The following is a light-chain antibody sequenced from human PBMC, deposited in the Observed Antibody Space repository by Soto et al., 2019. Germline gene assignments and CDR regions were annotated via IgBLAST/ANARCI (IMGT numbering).Light chain of an antibody. Sequence: QSALTQPASVSGSHGQSITISCTGTSSDVGGYNYVSWYQQHPGKAPKLMIYDVNNRPSGVSNRFSGSKSGNTASLTISGLQAEDEADYYCSSYAGTNALVVFGGGTKVTVL. CDR3: SSYAGTNALVV. V-gene: IGLV2-14*01. CDR1: SSDVGGYNY. J-gene: IGLJ2*01. CDR2: DVN.